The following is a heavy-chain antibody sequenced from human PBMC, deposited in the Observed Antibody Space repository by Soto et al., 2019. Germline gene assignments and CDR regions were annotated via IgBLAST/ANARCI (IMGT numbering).Heavy chain of an antibody. Sequence: GGSRRLFCAASGFSFTDHSMNWVRHAPGKGLEWVSSISTTARYIYYADSMAGRFTISTDNAKNSLYLQINSLRGEDTAVYYCAAGTHTAMEQGADYWGQGTLVTVSS. CDR2: ISTTARYI. CDR3: AAGTHTAMEQGADY. CDR1: GFSFTDHS. V-gene: IGHV3-21*01. J-gene: IGHJ4*02. D-gene: IGHD5-18*01.